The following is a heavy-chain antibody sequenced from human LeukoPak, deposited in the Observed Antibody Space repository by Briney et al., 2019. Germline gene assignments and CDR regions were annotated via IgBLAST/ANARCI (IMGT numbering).Heavy chain of an antibody. CDR2: IIPILGIA. CDR1: GGTFSSYA. V-gene: IGHV1-69*04. Sequence: GASVKVSCKASGGTFSSYAISWVRQAPGQGLEWMGRIIPILGIANYAQKFQGRVTITADKSTSTAYMELSSLRSEDTAVYYCARERFGSYTYYYGMDVWGQGTTVTVSS. CDR3: ARERFGSYTYYYGMDV. J-gene: IGHJ6*02. D-gene: IGHD1-26*01.